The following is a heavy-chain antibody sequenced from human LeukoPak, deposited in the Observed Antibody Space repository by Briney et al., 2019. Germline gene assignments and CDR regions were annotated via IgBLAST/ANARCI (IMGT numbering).Heavy chain of an antibody. CDR3: ARDGPAQMVDLDY. Sequence: ASVKVSCKASGYTFSGTGWYLYWLRQAPGQGLECMGWIHPNNGDTTYAQKFEGRVAMTRDTSISTAYMELRRLRPDDTAVYFCARDGPAQMVDLDYWGQGTLVTVSS. J-gene: IGHJ4*02. CDR2: IHPNNGDT. V-gene: IGHV1-2*02. D-gene: IGHD3-10*01. CDR1: GYTFSGTGWY.